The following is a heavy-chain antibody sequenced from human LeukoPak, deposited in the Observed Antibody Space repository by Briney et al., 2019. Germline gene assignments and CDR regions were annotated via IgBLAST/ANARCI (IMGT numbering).Heavy chain of an antibody. CDR2: IYYSGST. CDR1: GGSISSHY. Sequence: SETLSLTCTVSGGSISSHYWSWIRQPPGKGLEWIGYIYYSGSTNYNPSLKSRVTISVDTSKNQFSLKLSSVTAADTAVYYCARGARIAAADNWFDPWGQGTLVTVSS. CDR3: ARGARIAAADNWFDP. J-gene: IGHJ5*02. V-gene: IGHV4-59*11. D-gene: IGHD6-13*01.